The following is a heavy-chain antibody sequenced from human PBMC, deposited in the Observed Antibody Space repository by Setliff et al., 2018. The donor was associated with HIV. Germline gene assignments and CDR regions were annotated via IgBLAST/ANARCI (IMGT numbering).Heavy chain of an antibody. Sequence: GGSLRLSCAASGFTFSSYAMSWVRQAPGKGLEWVSAISGSGSSTYYADSVKGRFTISRDNSKNTLYLQMNSLRAEDTAVYYCGKAIDRTGLHFDYWGQGTLVTVSS. CDR3: GKAIDRTGLHFDY. V-gene: IGHV3-23*01. CDR2: ISGSGSST. CDR1: GFTFSSYA. J-gene: IGHJ4*02. D-gene: IGHD1-1*01.